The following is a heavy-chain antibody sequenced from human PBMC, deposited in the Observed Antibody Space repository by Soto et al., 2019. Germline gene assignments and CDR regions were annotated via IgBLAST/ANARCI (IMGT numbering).Heavy chain of an antibody. CDR1: GGSISSDY. V-gene: IGHV4-4*07. CDR3: ARGVGRSSWTSFDS. J-gene: IGHJ4*02. D-gene: IGHD6-13*01. Sequence: SQTLSLTCTVSGGSISSDYWSWIRQPAGKGLEWIGRIYISENNDYNPSLRSRVSMSLDTSKNQLSLNLSSVAAADTAVYYCARGVGRSSWTSFDSWGQGTLVTVSS. CDR2: IYISENN.